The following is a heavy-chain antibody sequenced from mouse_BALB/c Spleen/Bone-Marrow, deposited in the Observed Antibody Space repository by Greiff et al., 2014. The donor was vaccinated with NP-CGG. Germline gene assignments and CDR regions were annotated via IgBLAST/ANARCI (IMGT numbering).Heavy chain of an antibody. CDR3: NAWGDDDYYAMDY. Sequence: EVQLQQSGAELVRSGASVRLSCTASGFNFKDYYVHWVKQRPEQGLEWIGRIDPENGDTEYAQKFQGEATMTADTSSNTAYMHLSSLTTEVTAVYSGNAWGDDDYYAMDYWGQGTSLTVSS. V-gene: IGHV14-4*02. D-gene: IGHD2-12*01. J-gene: IGHJ4*01. CDR2: IDPENGDT. CDR1: GFNFKDYY.